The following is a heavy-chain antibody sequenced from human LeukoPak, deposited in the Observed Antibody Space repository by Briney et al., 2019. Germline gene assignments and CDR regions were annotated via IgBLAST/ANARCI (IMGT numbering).Heavy chain of an antibody. CDR2: IWYDGSNK. D-gene: IGHD5-18*01. J-gene: IGHJ4*02. Sequence: GGSLRLSCAASGFTFSSYGMHWVRQAPGKGLEWVAVIWYDGSNKYYADSVKGRFTIPRDNSKNTLYLQMNSLRAEDTAVYYCAKGYSYGYFDYWGQGTLVTVSS. V-gene: IGHV3-33*06. CDR3: AKGYSYGYFDY. CDR1: GFTFSSYG.